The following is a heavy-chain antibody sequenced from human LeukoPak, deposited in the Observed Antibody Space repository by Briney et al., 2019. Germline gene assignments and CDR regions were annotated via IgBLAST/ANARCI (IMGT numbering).Heavy chain of an antibody. CDR3: AREPYGSGKTDAFDI. J-gene: IGHJ3*02. CDR1: GGTFSSYA. V-gene: IGHV1-69*13. D-gene: IGHD3-10*01. CDR2: IIPIFTTA. Sequence: ASVKVSCKASGGTFSSYAISWVRQAPGQGLEWMGGIIPIFTTANYAQKFQGRVTITADESTSTAYMELSSLRSEDTAVCYCAREPYGSGKTDAFDIWGQGTMVTVSS.